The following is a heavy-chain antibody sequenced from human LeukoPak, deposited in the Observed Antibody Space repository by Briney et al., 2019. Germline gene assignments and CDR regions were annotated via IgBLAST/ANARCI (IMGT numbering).Heavy chain of an antibody. V-gene: IGHV3-30*02. D-gene: IGHD6-19*01. J-gene: IGHJ4*02. CDR2: IWYDGSNK. CDR1: GLTFSSYG. Sequence: GGSLRLSCAASGLTFSSYGMHWVRQAPGKGLEWVAVIWYDGSNKYYADSVKGRFTISRDNSKNTLYLQMNSLRAEDTAVYYCAKDVLSSGWLYYFDYWGQGTLVTVSS. CDR3: AKDVLSSGWLYYFDY.